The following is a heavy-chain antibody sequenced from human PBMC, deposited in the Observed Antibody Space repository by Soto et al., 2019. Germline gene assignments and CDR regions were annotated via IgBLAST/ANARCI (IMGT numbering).Heavy chain of an antibody. D-gene: IGHD5-18*01. CDR2: ISYDGSNN. CDR1: GFTFSSYS. J-gene: IGHJ4*02. Sequence: HPGGSLRLSCAASGFTFSSYSLHWVRQAPGKGLEWVAVISYDGSNNYYADSVKGRFTISRDNSKNTLYLQMNSLRTEDTAVYYCARDPGYSYGFDYWGQGTLVTVSS. CDR3: ARDPGYSYGFDY. V-gene: IGHV3-30-3*01.